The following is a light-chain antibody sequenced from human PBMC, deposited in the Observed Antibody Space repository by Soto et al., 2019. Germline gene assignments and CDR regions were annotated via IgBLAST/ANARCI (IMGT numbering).Light chain of an antibody. CDR1: SSDISDNKY. Sequence: SVLAQPPSASGSPGHSVTISCTGTSSDISDNKYVSWFQQHPGKAPKVLIYEVNKRASGVPDRFSGSKSGNTASLTVSGLRADDEADYYCNSYVGSNNYVFGTGTKVTVL. V-gene: IGLV2-8*01. CDR3: NSYVGSNNYV. CDR2: EVN. J-gene: IGLJ1*01.